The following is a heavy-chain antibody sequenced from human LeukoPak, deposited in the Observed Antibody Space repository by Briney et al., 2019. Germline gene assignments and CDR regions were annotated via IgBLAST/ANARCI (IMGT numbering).Heavy chain of an antibody. V-gene: IGHV3-23*01. CDR1: GFTFSSYA. J-gene: IGHJ6*02. Sequence: GGSLRLSCAASGFTFSSYAMSWVRQAPGKGLEWVSAISGSGGSTYYADSVKGRLTISRDNSKNTLYLQMNSLRTEDTAVYYCAKGRVGANGYYYYGMDVWGQGTTVTVSS. D-gene: IGHD1-26*01. CDR3: AKGRVGANGYYYYGMDV. CDR2: ISGSGGST.